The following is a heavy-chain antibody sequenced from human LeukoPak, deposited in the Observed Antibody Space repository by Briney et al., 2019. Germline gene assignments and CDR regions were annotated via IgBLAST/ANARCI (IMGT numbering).Heavy chain of an antibody. CDR3: ARQLQGDYGGYGAFDI. Sequence: PSETLSLTCTVSGGSISSGDYYWSWLRQPPGKGLEWIGYIYYSGSTYYNPSLKSRVTISLDTSKNQFSLKLSSVTAADTAVYYCARQLQGDYGGYGAFDIWGQGTMVTVSS. J-gene: IGHJ3*02. V-gene: IGHV4-30-4*01. CDR1: GGSISSGDYY. CDR2: IYYSGST. D-gene: IGHD4-17*01.